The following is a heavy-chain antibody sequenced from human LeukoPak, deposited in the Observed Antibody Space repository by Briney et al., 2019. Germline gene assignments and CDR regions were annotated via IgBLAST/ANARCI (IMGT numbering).Heavy chain of an antibody. Sequence: GASVKVSCKASGGTFSSYAISWVRQAPGQGLEWMGGIIPIFGTANYAQKFRGRVTITADESTSTAYMELSSLRSEDTAVYYCARGYGGAMLNYFDYWGQGTLVTVSS. CDR1: GGTFSSYA. CDR2: IIPIFGTA. V-gene: IGHV1-69*13. CDR3: ARGYGGAMLNYFDY. D-gene: IGHD3-16*01. J-gene: IGHJ4*02.